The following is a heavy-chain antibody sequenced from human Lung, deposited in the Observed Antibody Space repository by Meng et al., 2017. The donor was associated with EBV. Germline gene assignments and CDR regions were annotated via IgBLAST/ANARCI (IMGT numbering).Heavy chain of an antibody. CDR3: ARDLPGGTKGTWLDL. V-gene: IGHV1-18*01. J-gene: IGHJ5*02. CDR2: ISAYNGNT. Sequence: QVPLVQFGSGVRKPGALVNVSCKASGYTFTSYAMNWVRQAPGQGREWMGWISAYNGNTNYAQNFQGRFTMTTDTSTSTAYMELRSLRSDDTAVYYCARDLPGGTKGTWLDLWGQGTLVTVSS. D-gene: IGHD1-14*01. CDR1: GYTFTSYA.